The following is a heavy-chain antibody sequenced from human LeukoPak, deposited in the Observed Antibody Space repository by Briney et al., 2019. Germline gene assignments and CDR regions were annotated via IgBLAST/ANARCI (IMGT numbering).Heavy chain of an antibody. V-gene: IGHV4-39*02. CDR3: ARDLAGNWNYVNAFDI. CDR1: GGSISSSGYY. CDR2: IYYSGST. J-gene: IGHJ3*02. D-gene: IGHD1-7*01. Sequence: SETLSLTCTVSGGSISSSGYYWGWIRQPPGKGLEWIASIYYSGSTYYNPSLKSRVTISVDTSKNQFSLKLSSVTAADTAVYYCARDLAGNWNYVNAFDIWGQGTMVTVSS.